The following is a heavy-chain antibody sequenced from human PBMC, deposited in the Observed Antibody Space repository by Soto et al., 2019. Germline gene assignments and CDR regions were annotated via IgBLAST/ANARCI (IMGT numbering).Heavy chain of an antibody. CDR2: IIPIFGTA. D-gene: IGHD3-22*01. Sequence: SVKVSCKASGGTFSSYAISWVRQAPGQGLEWMGGIIPIFGTANYAQKFQGRVTITADESTSTAYMELNSLRSEDTAVYYCARVSVAGYYDSSGPAMGAFDIWGQGTMVTVSS. V-gene: IGHV1-69*13. CDR1: GGTFSSYA. CDR3: ARVSVAGYYDSSGPAMGAFDI. J-gene: IGHJ3*02.